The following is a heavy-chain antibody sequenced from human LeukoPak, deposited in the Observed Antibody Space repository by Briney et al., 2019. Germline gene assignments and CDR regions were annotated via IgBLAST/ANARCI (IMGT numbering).Heavy chain of an antibody. Sequence: SETLSLTCAVYGGSFVGYYWSWIRQAPGKGLEWIGEINHSGSTNYNPSLKSRVTISVDTSKNLFSLKLRYAAAADTAVYYCARGYGSGSYFVYRGQGTLVTVSS. J-gene: IGHJ4*02. V-gene: IGHV4-34*01. CDR1: GGSFVGYY. D-gene: IGHD3-10*01. CDR2: INHSGST. CDR3: ARGYGSGSYFVY.